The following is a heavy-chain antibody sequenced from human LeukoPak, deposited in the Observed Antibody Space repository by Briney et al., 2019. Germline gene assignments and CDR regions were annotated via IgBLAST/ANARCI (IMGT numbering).Heavy chain of an antibody. CDR1: GFTFSSYG. CDR2: IRYDGTNK. Sequence: PGGSLRLSCAPSGFTFSSYGMHWVRQAPGKGLEWVAFIRYDGTNKYYADSVKGRFTISSDNSKNTLYLQMNSLSTEDTAVYYCAKDRGSSGSYYTFDYWGQGTLVTVSS. V-gene: IGHV3-30*02. J-gene: IGHJ4*02. D-gene: IGHD3-10*01. CDR3: AKDRGSSGSYYTFDY.